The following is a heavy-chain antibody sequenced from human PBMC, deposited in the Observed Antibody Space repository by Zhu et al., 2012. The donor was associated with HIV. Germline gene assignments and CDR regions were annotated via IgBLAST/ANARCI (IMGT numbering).Heavy chain of an antibody. CDR2: ISWDGGDT. V-gene: IGHV3-43D*04. J-gene: IGHJ3*02. D-gene: IGHD2-15*01. CDR1: GFTFDDYA. Sequence: EVQLVESGGGVVQPGGPSRLSCAASGFTFDDYAMHWVRQAPGKGLEWVSLISWDGGDTYYADSVKGRFTVSRDNRKNSLYLQMNSLRAEDTALYYCGKDQVGGGFDIWGQGTMVTVSS. CDR3: GKDQVGGGFDI.